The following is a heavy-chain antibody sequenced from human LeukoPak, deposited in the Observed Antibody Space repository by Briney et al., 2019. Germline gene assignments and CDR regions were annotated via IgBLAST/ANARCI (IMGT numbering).Heavy chain of an antibody. CDR2: LRGNGDT. D-gene: IGHD1-1*01. V-gene: IGHV3-23*01. CDR1: GFTFNNYA. Sequence: GGSLGLSCAASGFTFNNYAMSWVRQAPVRGLEWVSSLRGNGDTFYADSVKGRFTLSRDDSRNTVYLQLNNLRVEDTAVYCAKASWVSNADAVLWGQGTLVTVSS. J-gene: IGHJ4*02. CDR3: AKASWVSNADAVL.